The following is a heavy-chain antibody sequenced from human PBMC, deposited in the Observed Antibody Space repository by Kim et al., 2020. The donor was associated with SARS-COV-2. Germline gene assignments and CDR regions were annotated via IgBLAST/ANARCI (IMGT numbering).Heavy chain of an antibody. Sequence: DRLTLSRDNSQTQLYMQMNSLRAEDTAVYYCARDPVLGYCSGGSCYTFDYWGQGTLVTVSS. D-gene: IGHD2-15*01. J-gene: IGHJ4*02. V-gene: IGHV3-30*07. CDR3: ARDPVLGYCSGGSCYTFDY.